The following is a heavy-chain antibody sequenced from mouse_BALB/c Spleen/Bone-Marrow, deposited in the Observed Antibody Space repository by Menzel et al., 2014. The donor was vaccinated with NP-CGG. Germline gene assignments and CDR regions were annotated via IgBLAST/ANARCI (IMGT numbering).Heavy chain of an antibody. J-gene: IGHJ3*01. V-gene: IGHV3-6*02. CDR3: AMRLLTS. D-gene: IGHD2-3*01. Sequence: EVQLQESGPGLVKPSQSLSLTCSVTGYSITSGYYWNWIRQFPGNKLEWMGYISYDGSNNYNPSLKNRISITRDTSKNQFFLKLNPVTTEDTATYYCAMRLLTSWGQGTLVTVSA. CDR1: GYSITSGYY. CDR2: ISYDGSN.